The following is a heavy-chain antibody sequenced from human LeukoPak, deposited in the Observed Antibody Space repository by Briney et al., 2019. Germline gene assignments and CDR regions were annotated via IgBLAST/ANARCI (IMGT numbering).Heavy chain of an antibody. CDR3: ARGYCSGGSCYSGFDS. D-gene: IGHD2-15*01. Sequence: SETLSLTCTVSGGSISSYYWSWIRQPPGKGLEWIGYIYYSGSTNYNPSPKSRGTISVATSKTQFSLKLSSVTAADTAVYYCARGYCSGGSCYSGFDSWGQGTLVTVSS. CDR1: GGSISSYY. CDR2: IYYSGST. J-gene: IGHJ4*02. V-gene: IGHV4-59*01.